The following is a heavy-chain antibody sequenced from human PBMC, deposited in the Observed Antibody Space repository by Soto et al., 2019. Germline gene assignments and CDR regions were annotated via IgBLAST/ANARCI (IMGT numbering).Heavy chain of an antibody. J-gene: IGHJ4*02. D-gene: IGHD3-22*01. CDR3: ARDRAYYDSSGYSAPHLFDY. CDR1: GFTFSDYY. V-gene: IGHV3-11*06. CDR2: ISSSSYT. Sequence: GSLRLSCAASGFTFSDYYMSWIRQARGKGLEWVSYISSSSYTNYADSVKGRFTISRDNAKNSLYLQMNSLRAEDTAVYYCARDRAYYDSSGYSAPHLFDYWGQGTLVTVSS.